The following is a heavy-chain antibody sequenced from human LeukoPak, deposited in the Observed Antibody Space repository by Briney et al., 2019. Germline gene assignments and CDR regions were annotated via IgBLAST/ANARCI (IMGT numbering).Heavy chain of an antibody. Sequence: PSETLSLTCTVSGGSISSTTHYWSWLRQPPGKGLEWIGSVYYTGASYYNPSLKSRVTISIDTSKKHFSLKLTSVTAADTAVYYCARGAPPQNWGQGTLVTVSS. CDR1: GGSISSTTHY. V-gene: IGHV4-39*07. CDR2: VYYTGAS. J-gene: IGHJ4*02. CDR3: ARGAPPQN.